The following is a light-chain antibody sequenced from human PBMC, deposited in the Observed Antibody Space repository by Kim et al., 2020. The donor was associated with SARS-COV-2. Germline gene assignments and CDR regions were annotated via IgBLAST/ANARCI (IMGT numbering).Light chain of an antibody. Sequence: SVGDSVTITCQASQDIRKFLNWYPHKPGKAPELLISDASTLRTGVPSRFSGSASGTHFTFTISNLQPEDIATYYCQQYNNLQAITFGQGTRLEIK. V-gene: IGKV1-33*01. J-gene: IGKJ5*01. CDR1: QDIRKF. CDR2: DAS. CDR3: QQYNNLQAIT.